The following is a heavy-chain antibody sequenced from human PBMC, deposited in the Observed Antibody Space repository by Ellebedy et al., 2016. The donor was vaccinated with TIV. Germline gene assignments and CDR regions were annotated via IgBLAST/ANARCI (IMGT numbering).Heavy chain of an antibody. CDR3: ASGLVVLTGSPAYYYYYGMDV. Sequence: SVKVSCXASRGTFSSYAISWVRQAPGQGLEWMGGIIPIFGTANYAQKFQGRVTITADESTSTAYMELSSLRSEDTAVYYCASGLVVLTGSPAYYYYYGMDVWGQGTTVTVSS. CDR2: IIPIFGTA. CDR1: RGTFSSYA. J-gene: IGHJ6*02. D-gene: IGHD3-9*01. V-gene: IGHV1-69*13.